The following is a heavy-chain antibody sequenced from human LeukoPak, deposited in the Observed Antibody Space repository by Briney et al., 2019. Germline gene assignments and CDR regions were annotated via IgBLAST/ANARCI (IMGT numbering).Heavy chain of an antibody. J-gene: IGHJ5*02. CDR3: ARAPRITGTTHWFDP. CDR1: GYTFTSYG. Sequence: GASVKVSCKASGYTFTSYGISWVRQAPGQGLEWMGWISAYNGNTNYAQKLQGRVTMTTDTSTSTDYMELRSLRSDDTAVYYCARAPRITGTTHWFDPWDQGTLVTVSS. D-gene: IGHD1-7*01. CDR2: ISAYNGNT. V-gene: IGHV1-18*01.